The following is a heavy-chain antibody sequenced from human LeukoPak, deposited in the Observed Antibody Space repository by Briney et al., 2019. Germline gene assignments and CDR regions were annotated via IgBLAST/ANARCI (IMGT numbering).Heavy chain of an antibody. CDR3: AKDLWFGELLRLNAFDI. CDR1: GFTFSSYA. CDR2: ISGSGGNT. Sequence: GGSLRLSCAASGFTFSSYAMSWVRQAPGKGLEWVSAISGSGGNTYYADSVKGRFTISRDNSKNTLYLQMNSLRAEDTAVYYCAKDLWFGELLRLNAFDIWGQGTMVTVSS. J-gene: IGHJ3*02. V-gene: IGHV3-23*01. D-gene: IGHD3-10*01.